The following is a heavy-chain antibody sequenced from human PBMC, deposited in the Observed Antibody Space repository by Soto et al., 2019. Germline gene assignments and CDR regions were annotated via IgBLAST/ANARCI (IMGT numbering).Heavy chain of an antibody. Sequence: SETLSLTCTVSGGSISSYYWSWIRQPPGKGLEWIAYIYYSGSTNYNPSLKSRVTISVDTSKNQFSLKLSSVTAADTAVYYCARDRRVRGVIRLGDVWGQGTTVTVSS. CDR1: GGSISSYY. J-gene: IGHJ6*02. V-gene: IGHV4-59*01. D-gene: IGHD3-10*01. CDR3: ARDRRVRGVIRLGDV. CDR2: IYYSGST.